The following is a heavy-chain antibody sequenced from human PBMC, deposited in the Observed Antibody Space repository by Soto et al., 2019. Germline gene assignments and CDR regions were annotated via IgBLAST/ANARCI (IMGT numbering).Heavy chain of an antibody. Sequence: PSETLSLTCTVYGGSIRNGDYYWGWIRQPPGKGLEWIGTIYHGGSTYFNPSLKSRVTISVDTSKNQFSLKLSSVTAADTAVYYCARVGSGSGYSSSWYDYWGQGTLVTVSS. V-gene: IGHV4-30-4*08. CDR3: ARVGSGSGYSSSWYDY. J-gene: IGHJ4*02. CDR1: GGSIRNGDYY. D-gene: IGHD6-13*01. CDR2: IYHGGST.